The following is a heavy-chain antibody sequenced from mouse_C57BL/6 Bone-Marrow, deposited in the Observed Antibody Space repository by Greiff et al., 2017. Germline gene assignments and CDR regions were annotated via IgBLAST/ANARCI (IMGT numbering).Heavy chain of an antibody. CDR3: TPYYSNYDWYFDV. D-gene: IGHD2-5*01. Sequence: VQLQQSGAELVRPGASVKLSCTASGFNIKDYYMHWVKQRPEQGLEWIGRIDPEDGDTEYAPKFQGKGTMTADTSSNTAYLQLSSLTSEDTAVYYCTPYYSNYDWYFDVWGTGTTVTVSS. CDR1: GFNIKDYY. J-gene: IGHJ1*03. V-gene: IGHV14-1*01. CDR2: IDPEDGDT.